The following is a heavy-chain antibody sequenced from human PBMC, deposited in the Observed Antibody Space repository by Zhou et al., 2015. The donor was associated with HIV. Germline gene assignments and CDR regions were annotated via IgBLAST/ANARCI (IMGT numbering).Heavy chain of an antibody. CDR1: GGTFSSYA. Sequence: QVQLVQSGAEVKKPGSSVKVSCKASGGTFSSYAISWVRQAPGQGLEWMGGIIPIFGTANYAQKFQGRVTITADESTSTAYMELSSLRSEDTAVYYCARDSPPPGTRHGSPRRSFRPRGDHGTLV. V-gene: IGHV1-69*01. CDR3: ARDSPPPGTRHGSPRRSFRPR. CDR2: IIPIFGTA. D-gene: IGHD1-7*01. J-gene: IGHJ4*03.